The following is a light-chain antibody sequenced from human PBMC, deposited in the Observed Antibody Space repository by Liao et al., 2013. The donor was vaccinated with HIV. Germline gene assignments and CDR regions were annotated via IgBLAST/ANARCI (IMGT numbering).Light chain of an antibody. CDR2: QNV. V-gene: IGLV3-1*01. CDR1: QLGDRY. CDR3: QAWDSSTAGV. J-gene: IGLJ1*01. Sequence: SYELTQPPSVSVSPGEPASITCSGDQLGDRYVSWYQQRPGQSPVLIMFQNVKRPSGIPERFSGSNSGNTATLTISGTQAMDEADYYCQAWDSSTAGVFGTGTKLTVL.